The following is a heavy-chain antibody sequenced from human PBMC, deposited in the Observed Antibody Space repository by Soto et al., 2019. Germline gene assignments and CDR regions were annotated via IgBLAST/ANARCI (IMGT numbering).Heavy chain of an antibody. V-gene: IGHV4-34*01. CDR3: ASEGSLSSGWSYYYGMDV. D-gene: IGHD6-19*01. Sequence: SETLSLTCAVYGGSFSGYYWSWIRQPPGKGLEWIGEINHSGSTNYNPSLKSRVTISVDTSKNQFSLKLSSVTAADTAVYYCASEGSLSSGWSYYYGMDVWGQGTTVTVSS. CDR1: GGSFSGYY. CDR2: INHSGST. J-gene: IGHJ6*02.